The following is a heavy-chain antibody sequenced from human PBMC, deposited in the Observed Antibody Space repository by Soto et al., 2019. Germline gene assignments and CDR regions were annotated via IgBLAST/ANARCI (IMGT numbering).Heavy chain of an antibody. V-gene: IGHV3-7*03. CDR3: ERAEDAIYHYYGMDV. J-gene: IGHJ6*02. CDR1: GFTFSSYW. CDR2: IKQDGSEK. Sequence: PGGSLRLSCAASGFTFSSYWMSWVRQAPGKGLEWVANIKQDGSEKYYVDSVKGRFTISRDNAKNSLYLQMNRLRAEDTAVYYCERAEDAIYHYYGMDVWGQGTTVTVSS. D-gene: IGHD2-21*01.